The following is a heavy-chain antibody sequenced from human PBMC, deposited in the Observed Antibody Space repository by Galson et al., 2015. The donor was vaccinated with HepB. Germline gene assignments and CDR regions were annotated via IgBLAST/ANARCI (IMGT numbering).Heavy chain of an antibody. CDR1: GFTFSSYG. V-gene: IGHV3-23*01. Sequence: SLRLSCAASGFTFSSYGMSWVRQAPGKGLEWVSAISGSGGSTYYADSVKGRFTISRDNSKNTLYLQMNSLRAEDTAVYYCAKENGDYEYSYNWFDPWGQGTLVTVSS. CDR2: ISGSGGST. D-gene: IGHD4-17*01. J-gene: IGHJ5*02. CDR3: AKENGDYEYSYNWFDP.